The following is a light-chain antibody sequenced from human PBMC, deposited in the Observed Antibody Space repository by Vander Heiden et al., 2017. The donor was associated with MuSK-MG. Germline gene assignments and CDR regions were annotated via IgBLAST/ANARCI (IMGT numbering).Light chain of an antibody. V-gene: IGLV4-69*01. CDR3: QTWGTGTVV. J-gene: IGLJ2*01. CDR2: VDSDGRQ. CDR1: SGHRIPA. Sequence: TQPPSASASLGASLNVTCTLNSGHRIPAIAGQQHQPGKGPRFLMRVDSDGRQRKEDGIPDRFSGSSSGAERYLHISSLQSADDGDYYCQTWGTGTVVFGGGTKVTVL.